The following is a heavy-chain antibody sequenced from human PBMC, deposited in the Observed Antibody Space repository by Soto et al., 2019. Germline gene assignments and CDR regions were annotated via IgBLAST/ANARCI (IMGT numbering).Heavy chain of an antibody. CDR3: ATRFCTNGVCPFDS. Sequence: GGSPRLSCAASGFTFSRSSMSWVRQAPGEGLEWVSSISAGGGGIYYADSLKGRFTISRDNAENSLYLQMNSLRVEDTAVYYCATRFCTNGVCPFDSWGQGTLVTVSS. CDR1: GFTFSRSS. D-gene: IGHD2-8*01. J-gene: IGHJ4*02. CDR2: ISAGGGGI. V-gene: IGHV3-21*01.